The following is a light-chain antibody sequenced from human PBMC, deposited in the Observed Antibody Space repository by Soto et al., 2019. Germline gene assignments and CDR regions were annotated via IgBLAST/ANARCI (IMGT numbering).Light chain of an antibody. CDR2: EVS. CDR3: CSYAGSSTHV. Sequence: QSALTQPASVSGSPGQSITISCTGTSSDVGSYNLVSRYQQHPGKAPKVMIYEVSKRPSGVPNRFSGSKSGNTASLTISGLQAEDEADYYCCSYAGSSTHVFGTGTKVTVL. V-gene: IGLV2-23*02. J-gene: IGLJ1*01. CDR1: SSDVGSYNL.